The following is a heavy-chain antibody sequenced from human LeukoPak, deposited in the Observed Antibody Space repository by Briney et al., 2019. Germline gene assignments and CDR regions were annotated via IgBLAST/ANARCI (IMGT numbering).Heavy chain of an antibody. Sequence: SETLSLTCTVSGGSISSSSHYWGWSRQPPGKGLEWIGTIYYSGNTYYNPSLKSRVTISVDTSKNQFSLKLSSVTAADTAVYYCARGVVPAPWFDPWGQGTLVTVSS. CDR3: ARGVVPAPWFDP. CDR2: IYYSGNT. J-gene: IGHJ5*02. D-gene: IGHD2-2*01. CDR1: GGSISSSSHY. V-gene: IGHV4-39*07.